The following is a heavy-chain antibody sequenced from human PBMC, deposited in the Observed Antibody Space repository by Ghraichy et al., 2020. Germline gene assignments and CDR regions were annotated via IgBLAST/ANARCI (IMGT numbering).Heavy chain of an antibody. CDR3: ARLEATGRWFDP. V-gene: IGHV4-59*08. CDR1: GGSISSYY. D-gene: IGHD3-10*01. CDR2: IYYSGST. J-gene: IGHJ5*02. Sequence: SQTLSLTCTVSGGSISSYYWSWIRQPPGKGLEWIGYIYYSGSTNYNPSLKSRVTISVDTSKNQFSLKLSSVTAADTAVYYCARLEATGRWFDPWGQGTLVTVSS.